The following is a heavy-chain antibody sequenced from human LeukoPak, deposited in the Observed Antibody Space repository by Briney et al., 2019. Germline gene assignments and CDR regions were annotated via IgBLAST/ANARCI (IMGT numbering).Heavy chain of an antibody. D-gene: IGHD3-10*01. V-gene: IGHV3-15*05. J-gene: IGHJ5*02. CDR2: IKSKVHGGTT. CDR1: GFTFSNYA. CDR3: TTAGYNYGSGSLNWFDP. Sequence: GGSLRLSCAVSGFTFSNYAMSWVRQPPGKGLEWVGRIKSKVHGGTTDFAAPVRGRFIISRDDSRDTVYLQMNSLKTEDTAVYYCTTAGYNYGSGSLNWFDPWGQGTLVTVSS.